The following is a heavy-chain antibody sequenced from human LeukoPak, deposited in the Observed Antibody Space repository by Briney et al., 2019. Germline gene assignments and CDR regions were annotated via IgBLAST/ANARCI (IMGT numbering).Heavy chain of an antibody. CDR2: IKDDSSNM. D-gene: IGHD3-22*01. CDR1: GLTFSMYS. Sequence: GGSLRLSCAASGLTFSMYSMHWVRQAPGKGLEWVAYIKDDSSNMQYADSVKGRFTISRDNAKNSLYLQMNSLRAEDTAVYYCARYPSYYDSSIYYFDYWGQGTLVTVSS. J-gene: IGHJ4*02. CDR3: ARYPSYYDSSIYYFDY. V-gene: IGHV3-48*01.